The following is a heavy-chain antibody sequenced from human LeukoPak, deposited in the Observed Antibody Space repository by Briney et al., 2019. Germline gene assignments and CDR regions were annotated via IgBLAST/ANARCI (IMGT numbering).Heavy chain of an antibody. J-gene: IGHJ4*02. V-gene: IGHV4-61*01. CDR2: IYYSGST. CDR3: ARGRWELRLFDY. CDR1: GGSVSSGSYY. D-gene: IGHD1-26*01. Sequence: PSETMSLTCTVSGGSVSSGSYYWSWIRQPPGKGLEWIGYIYYSGSTNYNPSLKSRVTISVDTSKNQFSLKLSSVTAADTAVYYCARGRWELRLFDYWGQGTLVTVSS.